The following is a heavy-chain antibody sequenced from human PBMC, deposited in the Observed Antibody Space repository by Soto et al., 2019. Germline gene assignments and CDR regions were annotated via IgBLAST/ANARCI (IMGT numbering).Heavy chain of an antibody. CDR3: VRRIEGAGYDVFGI. CDR2: IYPGDSDT. Sequence: GASLKISCQGSGYTFTSYRIGWVRPMPGKGLEWMGMIYPGDSDTRYSPSFQGQVTISADKSISTAYLQWSSLKASDTAMYFCVRRIEGAGYDVFGIRGQGTSGTVS. V-gene: IGHV5-51*01. D-gene: IGHD6-19*01. CDR1: GYTFTSYR. J-gene: IGHJ3*02.